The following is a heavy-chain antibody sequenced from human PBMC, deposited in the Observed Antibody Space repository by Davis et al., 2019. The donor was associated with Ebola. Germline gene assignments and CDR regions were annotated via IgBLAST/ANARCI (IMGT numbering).Heavy chain of an antibody. D-gene: IGHD1-26*01. Sequence: SETLSLTCTVSGGSISSSTYYFGWIRQAPGKGLEWIGHIYRSGSTYYNPSLQSRVSISLDTSKNQVSLNLSSVTAADTAVYYCASSSGSYGLPIDYWGQGTLVTVSS. CDR2: IYRSGST. CDR3: ASSSGSYGLPIDY. J-gene: IGHJ4*02. V-gene: IGHV4-39*01. CDR1: GGSISSSTYY.